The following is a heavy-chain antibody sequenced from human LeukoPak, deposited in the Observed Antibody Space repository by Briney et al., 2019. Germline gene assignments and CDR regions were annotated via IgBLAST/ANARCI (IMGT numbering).Heavy chain of an antibody. J-gene: IGHJ4*02. CDR1: GYSFTSYW. CDR2: IYPGDSDT. V-gene: IGHV5-51*01. D-gene: IGHD3-3*01. Sequence: GESLKISCKGSGYSFTSYWIGWVRQMPGKGLEWMGIIYPGDSDTRYSPSFQGQVTISADKSISTAYLQWSSLKASDTAMYYCASSTSGYYSTLYYFDYWGQGTLVTVSS. CDR3: ASSTSGYYSTLYYFDY.